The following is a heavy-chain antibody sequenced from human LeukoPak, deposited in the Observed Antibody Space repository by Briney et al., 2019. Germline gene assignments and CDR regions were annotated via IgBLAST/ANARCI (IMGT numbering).Heavy chain of an antibody. V-gene: IGHV1-3*03. CDR1: GYTFTSYA. CDR2: IKAVSGDT. D-gene: IGHD1-26*01. Sequence: ASVKVSCKASGYTFTSYAMHWVRQAPGQRLEWVGWIKAVSGDTKYSQELQGRVTITRDTSATTVYMELSSLRYEDMAVYYCARVLNSGSYSWYYYYMDVWGKGTTVTVSS. CDR3: ARVLNSGSYSWYYYYMDV. J-gene: IGHJ6*03.